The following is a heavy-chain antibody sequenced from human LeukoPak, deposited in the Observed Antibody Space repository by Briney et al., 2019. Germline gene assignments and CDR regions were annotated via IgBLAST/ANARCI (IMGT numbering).Heavy chain of an antibody. CDR3: ARFGVDYDMDV. J-gene: IGHJ6*02. D-gene: IGHD3-16*01. Sequence: SGTLSLTCTVSGGSISGHYWTWVRQPPGEGLEWIGQIHYSGKADYNPSLRSRITISVDTSKNQMSLKVTSVTAADTAVYYYARFGVDYDMDVWGQGTTVTVS. CDR1: GGSISGHY. CDR2: IHYSGKA. V-gene: IGHV4-59*11.